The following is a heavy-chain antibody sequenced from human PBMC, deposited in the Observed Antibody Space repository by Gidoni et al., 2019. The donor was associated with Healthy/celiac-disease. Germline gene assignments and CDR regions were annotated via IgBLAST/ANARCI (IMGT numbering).Heavy chain of an antibody. CDR3: ARHPQSIMITFGGVIGRIDY. D-gene: IGHD3-16*02. CDR1: GGSISSSSYY. Sequence: QLQLQESGPGLVKPSETLSLTCTVSGGSISSSSYYWGWIRQPPGKGLEWIGSIYYSGSTYYHPSLKSRVTISVDTSKNQFSLKLSSVTAADTAVYYCARHPQSIMITFGGVIGRIDYWGQGTLVTVSS. CDR2: IYYSGST. V-gene: IGHV4-39*01. J-gene: IGHJ4*02.